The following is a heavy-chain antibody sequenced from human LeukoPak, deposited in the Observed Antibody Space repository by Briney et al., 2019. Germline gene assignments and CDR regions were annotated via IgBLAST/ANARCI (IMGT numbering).Heavy chain of an antibody. V-gene: IGHV4-59*12. CDR3: ARDNDYGDYVWFDP. CDR1: GGSISSYY. CDR2: IYYSGST. D-gene: IGHD4-17*01. J-gene: IGHJ5*02. Sequence: PSETLSLTCTVSGGSISSYYWSWIRQPPGKGLEWIGYIYYSGSTNYNPSLKSRVTISVDTSKNQFSLKLSSVTAADTAVYYCARDNDYGDYVWFDPWGQGTLVTVSS.